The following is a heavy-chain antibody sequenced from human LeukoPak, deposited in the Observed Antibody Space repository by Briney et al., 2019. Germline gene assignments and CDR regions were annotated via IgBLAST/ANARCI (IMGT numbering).Heavy chain of an antibody. CDR2: IYPGDSDT. V-gene: IGHV5-51*01. Sequence: GESLKISCKGSGYSFTTYWIAWVRQMPGEGLEWMGIIYPGDSDTRYSPSFQGQVTISADKSISTAYLQWSSLKASDTAVYYCARRSPSAEYFQHWGPGTLVTVSS. CDR3: ARRSPSAEYFQH. D-gene: IGHD3-10*01. J-gene: IGHJ1*01. CDR1: GYSFTTYW.